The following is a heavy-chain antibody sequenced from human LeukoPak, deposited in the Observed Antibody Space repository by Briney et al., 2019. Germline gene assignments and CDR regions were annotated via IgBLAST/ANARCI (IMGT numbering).Heavy chain of an antibody. V-gene: IGHV1-2*02. D-gene: IGHD3-3*01. J-gene: IGHJ5*02. Sequence: ASVKVSCKASGYTFTGYYMHWVRQAPGQGLEWMGWINPNSGGTNYAQKFQGRVTMTRDTSISTAYMELSRLRSDDTAVYYCARDSRFWSGCAHWFDPWGQGTLVTVSS. CDR3: ARDSRFWSGCAHWFDP. CDR1: GYTFTGYY. CDR2: INPNSGGT.